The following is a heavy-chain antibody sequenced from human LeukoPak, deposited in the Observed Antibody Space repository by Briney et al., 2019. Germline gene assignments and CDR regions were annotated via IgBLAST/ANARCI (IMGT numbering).Heavy chain of an antibody. CDR3: ARKTTTDVDDAFDI. J-gene: IGHJ3*02. D-gene: IGHD4-17*01. V-gene: IGHV4-59*08. Sequence: PSETLSLTCTVSGGSISSYYWSWLRQPPGKGLEWIGYIYYSGSTNYNPSLKSRVTISVDTSKNQFSLKLSSVIAADTAVYYCARKTTTDVDDAFDIWGQGTMVTVSS. CDR1: GGSISSYY. CDR2: IYYSGST.